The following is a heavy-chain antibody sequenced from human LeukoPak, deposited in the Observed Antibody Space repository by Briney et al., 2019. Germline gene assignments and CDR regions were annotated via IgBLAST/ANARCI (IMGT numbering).Heavy chain of an antibody. CDR1: GGSISSYY. CDR3: ASAITGTVTFDY. CDR2: IYYSGST. V-gene: IGHV4-59*01. J-gene: IGHJ4*02. D-gene: IGHD1-20*01. Sequence: SETLSLTCTVSGGSISSYYWSWIRQPPGKGLEWIGYIYYSGSTNYNPSLKSRVTISVDTSKNQFSLKLSSVTAADTAVYYCASAITGTVTFDYWGQGTLVTVSS.